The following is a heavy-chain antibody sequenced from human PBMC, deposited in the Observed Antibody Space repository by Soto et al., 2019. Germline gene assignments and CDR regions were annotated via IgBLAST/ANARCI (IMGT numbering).Heavy chain of an antibody. Sequence: ASVKVSCKASGYTFTGYYMHWVRQAPGQGLEWMGWINPNSGGTNYAQKFQGRVTMTRDTSISTAYMELSRLRSDDTAVYYCARDHDILTGYLGYYYGMDVWGQGISVTVSS. CDR1: GYTFTGYY. D-gene: IGHD3-9*01. CDR3: ARDHDILTGYLGYYYGMDV. J-gene: IGHJ6*02. CDR2: INPNSGGT. V-gene: IGHV1-2*02.